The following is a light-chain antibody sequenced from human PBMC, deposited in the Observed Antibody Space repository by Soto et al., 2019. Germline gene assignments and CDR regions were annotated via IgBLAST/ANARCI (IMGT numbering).Light chain of an antibody. J-gene: IGKJ5*01. V-gene: IGKV1-33*01. CDR2: DAS. CDR1: QSISSY. Sequence: DIQMTQYPSSLSAFVGQGVAIACRESQSISSYLNWYQQKPGQAPTPLLHDASNLETGVPSRFSGSGSGTDFTFTISSLQPEDIATYYCQQYDNLPPITFGQGTRLEI. CDR3: QQYDNLPPIT.